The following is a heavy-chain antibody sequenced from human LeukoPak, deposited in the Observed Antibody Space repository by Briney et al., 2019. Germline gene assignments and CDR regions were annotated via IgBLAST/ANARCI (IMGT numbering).Heavy chain of an antibody. CDR2: IITIFGTA. Sequence: SVKVSCKASGGTFSSYAISWVRQAPGQGLEWMGRIITIFGTANYAQKFQGRVTITTDESTSTAYMELSSLRSEDTAVYYCALPYYDFWSGYSSMDVWGKGTTVTVSS. CDR1: GGTFSSYA. D-gene: IGHD3-3*01. J-gene: IGHJ6*03. CDR3: ALPYYDFWSGYSSMDV. V-gene: IGHV1-69*05.